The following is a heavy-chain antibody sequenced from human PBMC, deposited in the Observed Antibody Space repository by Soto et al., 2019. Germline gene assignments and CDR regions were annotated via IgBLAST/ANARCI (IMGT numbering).Heavy chain of an antibody. V-gene: IGHV1-8*01. D-gene: IGHD3-3*01. CDR3: ARLMFLEWLLVSDDDDY. J-gene: IGHJ4*02. CDR2: MNPNSGNT. CDR1: GYTFTSYD. Sequence: GASVKVSCKASGYTFTSYDINWVRQATGQGLEWMGWMNPNSGNTGYAQKFQGRVTMTRNTSISTAYMELSSLRSEDTAVYYCARLMFLEWLLVSDDDDYWGQGTLVTVSS.